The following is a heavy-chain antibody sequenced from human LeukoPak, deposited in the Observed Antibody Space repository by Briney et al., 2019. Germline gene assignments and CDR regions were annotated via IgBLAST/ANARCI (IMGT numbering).Heavy chain of an antibody. CDR3: AKGDIVVVVAATGGIFDY. D-gene: IGHD2-15*01. J-gene: IGHJ4*02. CDR2: ISYSGSST. CDR1: GFSFSSYA. V-gene: IGHV3-23*01. Sequence: PGGSLRLSCATSGFSFSSYAMTWVRQAPGKGLDWVSSISYSGSSTHYADSVMGRFTISRDNSKNTLYLQMNSLRAEDTAVYYCAKGDIVVVVAATGGIFDYWGQGTLVTVSS.